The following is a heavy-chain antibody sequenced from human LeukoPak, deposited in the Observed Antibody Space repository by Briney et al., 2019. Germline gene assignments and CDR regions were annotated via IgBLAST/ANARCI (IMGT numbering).Heavy chain of an antibody. D-gene: IGHD6-13*01. CDR3: ARGAAAGTSWYYFDY. J-gene: IGHJ4*02. CDR1: GYTFTSYY. CDR2: INPSGGST. Sequence: GASVKVSCKASGYTFTSYYMHWVRQAPGQGLEWMGIINPSGGSTSYAQKFQGRVTMTRDTSTSTVYMELSSLRSEATAVYYCARGAAAGTSWYYFDYWGQGTLVTVSS. V-gene: IGHV1-46*01.